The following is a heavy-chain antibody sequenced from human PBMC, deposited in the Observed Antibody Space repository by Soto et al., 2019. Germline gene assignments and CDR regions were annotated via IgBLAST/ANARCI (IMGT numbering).Heavy chain of an antibody. CDR3: AKDSHWGIISPTPDH. CDR2: INGDDSK. V-gene: IGHV3-23*01. CDR1: GFTFSSSA. D-gene: IGHD3-16*01. J-gene: IGHJ4*02. Sequence: EVQVLESGGGLVQPGGSLRLSCAASGFTFSSSAMSWVRRAPGKGLEWVSGINGDDSKHYIASVRGRFTISRDNSKNTLFLQMNSLRAEGTAIYDCAKDSHWGIISPTPDHGGQGTLVTVSS.